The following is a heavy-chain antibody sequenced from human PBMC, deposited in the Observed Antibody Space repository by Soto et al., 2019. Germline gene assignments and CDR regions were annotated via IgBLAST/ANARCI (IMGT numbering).Heavy chain of an antibody. Sequence: SETLSLTCAVYGGSFSGYYWSWIRQPPGKGLEWIGEINHSGSTNYNPSLKSRVTISVDTSKNQFSLKLSSVTAADTAVYYCARGLGARIYYYGMDVWGQGTTVTVSS. J-gene: IGHJ6*02. D-gene: IGHD1-26*01. CDR1: GGSFSGYY. CDR2: INHSGST. V-gene: IGHV4-34*01. CDR3: ARGLGARIYYYGMDV.